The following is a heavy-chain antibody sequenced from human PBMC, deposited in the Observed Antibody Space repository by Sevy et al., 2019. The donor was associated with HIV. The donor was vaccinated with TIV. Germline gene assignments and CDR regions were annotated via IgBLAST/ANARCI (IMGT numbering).Heavy chain of an antibody. CDR2: ISGSGRYT. CDR1: EFTFSSYA. V-gene: IGHV3-23*01. J-gene: IGHJ6*02. D-gene: IGHD2-15*01. Sequence: GGSLRLSCAASEFTFSSYAMNWVRQAPGKGLEWVSSISGSGRYTYYADSVEGRFTISRDNSKNTLYVQMNSLRAEDTAVYYCAKGFCSGGTCPRDYYYYGMDVWGQGTTVTVSS. CDR3: AKGFCSGGTCPRDYYYYGMDV.